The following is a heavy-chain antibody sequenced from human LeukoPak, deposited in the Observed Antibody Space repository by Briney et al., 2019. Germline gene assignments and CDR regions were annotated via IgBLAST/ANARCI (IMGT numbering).Heavy chain of an antibody. D-gene: IGHD3-10*01. Sequence: ASVKVSCKASGYTFTGYYIQWVRQAPGQGLEWMGWINSKSGGTNFAQKFQGRVTMTRDTSISTAYMELSRLRSDDTAVYYCASAHYGSGSYYNSWFDPWGQGTLVTVSS. J-gene: IGHJ5*02. V-gene: IGHV1-2*02. CDR2: INSKSGGT. CDR1: GYTFTGYY. CDR3: ASAHYGSGSYYNSWFDP.